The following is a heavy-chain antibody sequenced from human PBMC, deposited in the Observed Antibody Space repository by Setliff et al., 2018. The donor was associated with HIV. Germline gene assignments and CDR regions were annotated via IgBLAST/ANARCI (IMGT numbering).Heavy chain of an antibody. V-gene: IGHV4-61*09. CDR3: VRDPGYNSGWSGTSFDY. Sequence: PSETLSLTCTVSGGSIRRGSYYWNWIRQLAGEGLEWIGHISNSGSTNYNPSLKNRVTLSMDTSKNQFSLKLRSVFAGDAAMYYCVRDPGYNSGWSGTSFDYWGRGTLVTVSS. CDR2: ISNSGST. D-gene: IGHD6-19*01. J-gene: IGHJ4*02. CDR1: GGSIRRGSYY.